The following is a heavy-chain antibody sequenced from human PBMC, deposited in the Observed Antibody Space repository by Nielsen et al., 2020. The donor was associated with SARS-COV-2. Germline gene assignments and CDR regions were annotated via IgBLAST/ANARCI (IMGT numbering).Heavy chain of an antibody. CDR1: GGSISSNNW. J-gene: IGHJ2*01. D-gene: IGHD6-19*01. V-gene: IGHV4-4*02. CDR2: IYHSGST. CDR3: ARGDSSGWYGAWYFDL. Sequence: SETLSLTCAVSGGSISSNNWWSWVRQPPGKGLEWIGEIYHSGSTNYNPSLKSRVTISVDKSKNQFSLKLSSVTAADTAVYYCARGDSSGWYGAWYFDLWGRGTLVTVSS.